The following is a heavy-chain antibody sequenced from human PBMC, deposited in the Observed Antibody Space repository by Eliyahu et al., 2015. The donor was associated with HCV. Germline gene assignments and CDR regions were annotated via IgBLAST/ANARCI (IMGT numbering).Heavy chain of an antibody. J-gene: IGHJ3*02. V-gene: IGHV3-33*01. CDR2: MWYDGSNI. D-gene: IGHD3-16*01. CDR3: ARDLSHYAFDM. CDR1: GFTVSGHG. Sequence: QVQVVESGGGVVQPGMSLRLSCAASGFTVSGHGMHWVRQAPGKGLEWVTGMWYDGSNINYADSVKGRFTTSRDNSKNTLDLQMNSLRAEDTAVYYCARDLSHYAFDMRGQGTMVTVSS.